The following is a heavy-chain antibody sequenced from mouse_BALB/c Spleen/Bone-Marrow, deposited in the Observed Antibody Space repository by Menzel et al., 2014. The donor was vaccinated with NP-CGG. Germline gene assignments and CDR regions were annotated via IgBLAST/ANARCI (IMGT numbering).Heavy chain of an antibody. J-gene: IGHJ3*01. D-gene: IGHD1-1*01. CDR2: IDPANDNT. V-gene: IGHV14-3*02. Sequence: EVQLQESGAELVKPGASVKLSCTASGFNIKDTYMHWVKQRPEQGLEWIGRIDPANDNTKYDPKFQGKATITADTSSNTAYLQLSSLTSEDTAVYYCAPYYYGSSSFAYWGQGTLVTVSA. CDR3: APYYYGSSSFAY. CDR1: GFNIKDTY.